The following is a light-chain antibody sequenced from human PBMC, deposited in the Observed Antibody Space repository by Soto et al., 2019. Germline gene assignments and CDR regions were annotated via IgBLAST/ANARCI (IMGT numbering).Light chain of an antibody. CDR3: QQYYSNPPT. CDR2: WAS. Sequence: DIVMTQSPDSLAVSLGERATINCKSSQSVLYSSNNKNYLTWYQQKPGQPPKLLIYWASTRESGVTDRFSGNGSGTDFTLTISSLQAEDVAVYYCQQYYSNPPTFGQGTKVEIK. J-gene: IGKJ1*01. CDR1: QSVLYSSNNKNY. V-gene: IGKV4-1*01.